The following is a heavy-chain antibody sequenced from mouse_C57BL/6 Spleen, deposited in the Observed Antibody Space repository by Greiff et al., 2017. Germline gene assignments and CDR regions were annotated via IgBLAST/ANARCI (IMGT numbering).Heavy chain of an antibody. CDR3: ARDGYFDV. V-gene: IGHV3-6*01. CDR1: GYSFTSGYY. Sequence: EVQLQESGPGLVKPSQSLSLTCSVTGYSFTSGYYWYWLRQFPGHQLEWMGYISYDGSNNYNPSLKNQNSLTRYTSKNQLFLKLNSVTTEDTDTYYGARDGYFDVWGTGTTVTVSS. CDR2: ISYDGSN. J-gene: IGHJ1*03.